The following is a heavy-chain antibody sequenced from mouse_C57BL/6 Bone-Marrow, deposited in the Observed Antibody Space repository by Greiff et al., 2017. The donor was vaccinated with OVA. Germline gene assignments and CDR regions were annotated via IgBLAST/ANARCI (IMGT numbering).Heavy chain of an antibody. Sequence: QVQLQQPGAELVRPGTSVKLSCKASGYTFTSYWMHWVKQRPGQGLEWIGVIDPSDSYTNYNQKFKGKATLTVDTSSSTAYMQLSSLTSEDSAVYYCAGDYGSSNYFDYWGQGTTLTVSS. CDR1: GYTFTSYW. CDR2: IDPSDSYT. J-gene: IGHJ2*01. D-gene: IGHD1-1*01. CDR3: AGDYGSSNYFDY. V-gene: IGHV1-59*01.